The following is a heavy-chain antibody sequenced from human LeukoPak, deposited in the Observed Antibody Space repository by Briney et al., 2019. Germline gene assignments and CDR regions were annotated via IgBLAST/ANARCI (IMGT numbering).Heavy chain of an antibody. CDR2: INPSGGST. D-gene: IGHD4-17*01. CDR3: ARDRPRFRTVTTQDYYYYGMDV. CDR1: GYTFTSYY. V-gene: IGHV1-46*01. J-gene: IGHJ6*02. Sequence: ASVKVSCKASGYTFTSYYMHWVRQAPGQGLEWMGIINPSGGSTSYAQKFQGRVTMTRDTSTSTVYMELSSLRSEDTAVYYCARDRPRFRTVTTQDYYYYGMDVWGQGTTVTVSS.